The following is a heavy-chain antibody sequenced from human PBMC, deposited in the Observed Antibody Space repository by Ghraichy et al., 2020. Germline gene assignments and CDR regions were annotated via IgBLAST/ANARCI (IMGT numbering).Heavy chain of an antibody. V-gene: IGHV3-23*01. D-gene: IGHD3-10*01. J-gene: IGHJ3*01. CDR2: LGADGRST. Sequence: GGSLRLSCAASGFTFSSYSMNWVRQAPGKGLEWVSTLGADGRSTFYADSVKGRFTISRDKSKRTMYLQMNSLRADDTAVYYCAKEGGRLGEGAFDVWGQGTKVTVSS. CDR3: AKEGGRLGEGAFDV. CDR1: GFTFSSYS.